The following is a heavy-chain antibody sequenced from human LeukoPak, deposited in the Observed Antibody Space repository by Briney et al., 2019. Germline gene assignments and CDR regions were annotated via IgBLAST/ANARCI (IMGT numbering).Heavy chain of an antibody. D-gene: IGHD4-17*01. V-gene: IGHV3-21*01. CDR1: GFTFSSYS. CDR2: ISSSSFI. CDR3: ARDWDYGDYVSMNYFDY. Sequence: GGSLRLSCAASGFTFSSYSMNWVRQAPGKGLEWDSSISSSSFIYYADSVKGRFTISRDNAKNSLYLQMNSLRAEDTAVYYCARDWDYGDYVSMNYFDYWGQGTLVTVSS. J-gene: IGHJ4*02.